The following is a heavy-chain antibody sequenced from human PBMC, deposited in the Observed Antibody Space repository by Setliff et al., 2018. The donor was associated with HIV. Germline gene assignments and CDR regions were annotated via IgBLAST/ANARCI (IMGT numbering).Heavy chain of an antibody. V-gene: IGHV3-23*01. CDR1: GFTFSSYA. J-gene: IGHJ3*02. Sequence: GESLKISCAASGFTFSSYAMSWVRQAPGKGPEWVSAISGSGGSTYYADSVKGRFTISRDNSKNTLYLQMNSLRAEDTAVHYCAKLPYGSGSYYSDDAFDIWGQGTMVTVSS. CDR2: ISGSGGST. CDR3: AKLPYGSGSYYSDDAFDI. D-gene: IGHD3-10*01.